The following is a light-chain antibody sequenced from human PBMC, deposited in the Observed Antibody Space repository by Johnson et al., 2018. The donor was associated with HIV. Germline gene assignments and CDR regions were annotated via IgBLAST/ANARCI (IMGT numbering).Light chain of an antibody. V-gene: IGLV1-51*02. Sequence: QSVLTQPPSVSAAPGQKVTISCSGSSSNIGNNYVSWYQQLPGTAPKLLIYENNKRPSGIPDRFSGSKSGTSATLGITGLQTGDEADYYCGTWDSSLSKVFGTGTNATVL. J-gene: IGLJ1*01. CDR1: SSNIGNNY. CDR3: GTWDSSLSKV. CDR2: ENN.